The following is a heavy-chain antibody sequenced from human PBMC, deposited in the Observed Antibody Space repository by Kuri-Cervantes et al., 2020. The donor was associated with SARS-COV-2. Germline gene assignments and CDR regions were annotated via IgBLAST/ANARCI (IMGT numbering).Heavy chain of an antibody. Sequence: GESLKISCAASGFTFSNYAMTWDRQAPGKGLEWVSTISGSDDVTHLADSVKGRFTVSRDNSRNTLYLEMSSLRVEDTAVYYCAKRDAYSQGSYFDYWGHGTLVTVSS. CDR1: GFTFSNYA. D-gene: IGHD5-24*01. CDR3: AKRDAYSQGSYFDY. J-gene: IGHJ4*01. CDR2: ISGSDDVT. V-gene: IGHV3-23*01.